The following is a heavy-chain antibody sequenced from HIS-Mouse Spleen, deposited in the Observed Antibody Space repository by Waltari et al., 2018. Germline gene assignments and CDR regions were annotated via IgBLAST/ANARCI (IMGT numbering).Heavy chain of an antibody. Sequence: EVQLVESGGGLVQPGGSLSLSCAASGFTFSSYWRSWVRQAPGKGLVWVANIKQDGSEKYYVDSVKGRFTISRDNSKNTLYLQMNSLRAEDTAVYYCASHHIAALDYWGQGTLVTVSS. D-gene: IGHD6-6*01. CDR2: IKQDGSEK. CDR1: GFTFSSYW. V-gene: IGHV3-7*01. J-gene: IGHJ4*02. CDR3: ASHHIAALDY.